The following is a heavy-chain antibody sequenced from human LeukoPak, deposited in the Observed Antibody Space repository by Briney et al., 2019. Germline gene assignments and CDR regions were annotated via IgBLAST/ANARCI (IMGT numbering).Heavy chain of an antibody. J-gene: IGHJ4*02. Sequence: GRSLRLSCAASGFTFSSYGMHWVRQAPGKGLEWVAVIWYDGSNKYCADSVKGRFTISRDNSENTLYLQMNSLRAEDTAVYYCAKRLSSWEFDYWGQGTLVTVSS. CDR2: IWYDGSNK. D-gene: IGHD6-13*01. V-gene: IGHV3-30*18. CDR3: AKRLSSWEFDY. CDR1: GFTFSSYG.